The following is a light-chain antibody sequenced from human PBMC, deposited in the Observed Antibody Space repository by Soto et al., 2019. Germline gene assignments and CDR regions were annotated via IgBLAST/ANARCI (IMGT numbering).Light chain of an antibody. CDR3: AAWDDSLNGPV. V-gene: IGLV1-44*01. CDR1: SSNIGSNN. Sequence: QSVLTQPPSASGTPGQRVTISCSGSSSNIGSNNVNWYQQLPGTAPKLLIYSHNQRPSGVPDRFSGPKSGTSASLAISGLQSEDEADYFCAAWDDSLNGPVFGTGTKVTVL. CDR2: SHN. J-gene: IGLJ1*01.